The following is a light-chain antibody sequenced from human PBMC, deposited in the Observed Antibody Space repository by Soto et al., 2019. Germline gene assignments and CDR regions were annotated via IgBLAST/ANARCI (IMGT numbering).Light chain of an antibody. J-gene: IGLJ2*01. V-gene: IGLV2-14*01. Sequence: QSALTQPASVSGSPGQSITISCTGTSSDVGGYNYVSWYQQHPGKAPKLMIYDVSNRPSGVSNRFSGSKSGNTASLTISGLKAEDEADYYCSSYTSSSTLGHVVFGGGTKVTVL. CDR1: SSDVGGYNY. CDR2: DVS. CDR3: SSYTSSSTLGHVV.